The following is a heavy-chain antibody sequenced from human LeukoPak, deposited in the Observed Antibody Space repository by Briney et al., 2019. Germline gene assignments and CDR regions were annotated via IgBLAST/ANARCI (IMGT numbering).Heavy chain of an antibody. Sequence: GGSLRHSCAASGFTFSSYEMNWVRQAPGKGLEWVSYISSSGSTIYYADSVKGRFTISRDNAKNSLYLQMNSLRAEDTAVYYCARVVAAAANWFDPWGQGTLVTVSS. V-gene: IGHV3-48*03. J-gene: IGHJ5*02. D-gene: IGHD6-13*01. CDR1: GFTFSSYE. CDR2: ISSSGSTI. CDR3: ARVVAAAANWFDP.